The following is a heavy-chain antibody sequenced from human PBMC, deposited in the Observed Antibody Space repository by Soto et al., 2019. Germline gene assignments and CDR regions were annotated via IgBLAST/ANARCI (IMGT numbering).Heavy chain of an antibody. CDR1: GFTFSSYS. Sequence: GGSLRLSCAASGFTFSSYSMNWVRQAPGKGLEWVSSISSSSSYIYYADSVKGRFTISRDNAKNSLYLQMNSLRAEDTAVYYCARTSGLYGDYGWFDPWGQGTLVTVSS. V-gene: IGHV3-21*01. D-gene: IGHD4-17*01. CDR2: ISSSSSYI. J-gene: IGHJ5*02. CDR3: ARTSGLYGDYGWFDP.